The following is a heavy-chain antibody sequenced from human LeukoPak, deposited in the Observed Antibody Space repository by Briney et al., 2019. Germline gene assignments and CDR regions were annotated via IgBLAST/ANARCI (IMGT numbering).Heavy chain of an antibody. Sequence: PGGTLRLSCAASGFIFSSYGMTWVRQAPGKGLEWVSAISGSGSGGSTYYADSVKGRFTISRDNSKSTLYLEVISLTAEDTAVYYCAKDDAWLRFGEWSQGTLVTVSS. J-gene: IGHJ4*02. CDR2: ISGSGSGGST. CDR3: AKDDAWLRFGE. V-gene: IGHV3-23*01. D-gene: IGHD3-10*01. CDR1: GFIFSSYG.